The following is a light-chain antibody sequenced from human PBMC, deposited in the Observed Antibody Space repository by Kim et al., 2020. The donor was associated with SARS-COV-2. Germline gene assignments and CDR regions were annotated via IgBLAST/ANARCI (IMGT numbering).Light chain of an antibody. Sequence: DIQMTQSPSSLSASVGDTVTITCQASEDINNYLNWYQQKPGKAPKLLICDASNLETGVPSRFSGSGSWTDFTFTINSLQPEDIATYYCQQYDNVPLTFGGGTKVDIK. CDR2: DAS. V-gene: IGKV1-33*01. J-gene: IGKJ4*01. CDR3: QQYDNVPLT. CDR1: EDINNY.